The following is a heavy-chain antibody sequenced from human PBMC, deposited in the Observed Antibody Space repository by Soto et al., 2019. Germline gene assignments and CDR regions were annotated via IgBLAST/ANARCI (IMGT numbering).Heavy chain of an antibody. V-gene: IGHV1-18*01. D-gene: IGHD5-12*01. CDR3: ARHHGPTTSENWFDP. Sequence: GASVKVSCKASGGTFSTYDISWVRQAPGQGLEWMGWISTYSGDTKYAQKFQGRVTMTTDTSTTTAYLELRSLRSDDTAVYYCARHHGPTTSENWFDPWGQGTLVTVS. CDR2: ISTYSGDT. J-gene: IGHJ5*02. CDR1: GGTFSTYD.